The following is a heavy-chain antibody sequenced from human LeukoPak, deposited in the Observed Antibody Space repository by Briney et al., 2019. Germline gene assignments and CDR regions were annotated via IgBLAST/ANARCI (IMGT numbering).Heavy chain of an antibody. Sequence: PGGSLTLSCAASGFTFSSYSMSWVRQAPGKGLEWVSYISGSSGTRYYADSVKGRFTISRDNAKNSLYLQMTSLRAEDTAVYYCARAPYTSGWYRGDNDYWGQGTLVTVSS. CDR1: GFTFSSYS. CDR2: ISGSSGTR. D-gene: IGHD6-19*01. J-gene: IGHJ4*02. CDR3: ARAPYTSGWYRGDNDY. V-gene: IGHV3-48*01.